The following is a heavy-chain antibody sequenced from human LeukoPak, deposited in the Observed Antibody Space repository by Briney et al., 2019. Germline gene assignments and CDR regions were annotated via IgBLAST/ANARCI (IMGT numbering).Heavy chain of an antibody. D-gene: IGHD2-2*01. J-gene: IGHJ6*03. CDR2: INPNSGGT. V-gene: IGHV1-2*02. CDR1: GYTFTGYY. CDR3: ARGFRQYCSSTSCYQYYYYYMDV. Sequence: ASGKVSCKASGYTFTGYYMHWVRQAPGQGLEWMGWINPNSGGTNYAQKFQGRVTMTRDTSISTAYMELSRLRSDDTAVYYCARGFRQYCSSTSCYQYYYYYMDVWGKGTTVTISS.